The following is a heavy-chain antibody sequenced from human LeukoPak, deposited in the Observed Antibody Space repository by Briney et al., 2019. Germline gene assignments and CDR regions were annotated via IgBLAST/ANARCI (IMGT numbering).Heavy chain of an antibody. CDR3: AKDRSCTGSSCNVGS. Sequence: QPGGSLRLSCAASGVTFSSFAMSWVRQAPGKGLEWVSAISGSGGSTYYADSVKGRFTISRDNSKNTLFLQMNSLRAEDTAVYYCAKDRSCTGSSCNVGSWGQGTMVTVSS. CDR1: GVTFSSFA. D-gene: IGHD2-2*01. V-gene: IGHV3-23*01. J-gene: IGHJ3*01. CDR2: ISGSGGST.